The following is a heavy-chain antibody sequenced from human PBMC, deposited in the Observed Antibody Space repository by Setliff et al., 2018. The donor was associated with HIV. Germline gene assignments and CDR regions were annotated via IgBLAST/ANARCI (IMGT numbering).Heavy chain of an antibody. J-gene: IGHJ4*02. V-gene: IGHV3-21*01. CDR3: ARDGYSYGFFDY. Sequence: PGGSLRLSCAASGFTFSRYSMNWVRQAPGKGLEWVSSITSRSSYMYYADSVKGRFTISRDNAKNSLYLQMNSLRAEDTAVYYCARDGYSYGFFDYWGQGTLVTVSS. CDR2: ITSRSSYM. D-gene: IGHD5-18*01. CDR1: GFTFSRYS.